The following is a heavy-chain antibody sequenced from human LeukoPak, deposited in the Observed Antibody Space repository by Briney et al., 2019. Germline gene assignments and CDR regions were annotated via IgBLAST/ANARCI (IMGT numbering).Heavy chain of an antibody. V-gene: IGHV1-46*01. CDR1: GYTFTSYY. Sequence: ASVKVSCKASGYTFTSYYMHWVRQAPGQGLEWMGIINPSGGSTSYAQKFQGRVTMTRDTSISTAYMELSRLRSDDTAVYYCARDYSSSWYTTAFDIWGQGTMVTVSS. CDR3: ARDYSSSWYTTAFDI. D-gene: IGHD6-13*01. J-gene: IGHJ3*02. CDR2: INPSGGST.